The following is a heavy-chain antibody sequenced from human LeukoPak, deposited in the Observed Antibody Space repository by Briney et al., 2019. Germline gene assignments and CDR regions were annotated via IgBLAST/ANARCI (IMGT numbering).Heavy chain of an antibody. CDR1: GGSISSSSFY. J-gene: IGHJ5*02. CDR2: IYYGGTT. D-gene: IGHD4-17*01. V-gene: IGHV4-39*07. CDR3: ARASYGDYSYWFDP. Sequence: KPSETLSLTCAVSGGSISSSSFYWGWIRQPPGKGLEWIGSIYYGGTTSYNPSLKSRVTISVDMSKNQFSLKLSSVTAADTAVYYCARASYGDYSYWFDPWGQGTLVTVSS.